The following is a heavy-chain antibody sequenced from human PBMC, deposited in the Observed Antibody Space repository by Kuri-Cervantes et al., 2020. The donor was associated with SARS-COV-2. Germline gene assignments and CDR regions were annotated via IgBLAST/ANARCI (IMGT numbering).Heavy chain of an antibody. CDR2: INWNGGST. Sequence: GESLKISCAASGFTFDDYAMHWVRQAPGKGLEWVSGINWNGGSTGYADSVKGRFTISRDNAKNSLYLQMNSLRAEDTALYHCARERSGSYDYWGQGTLVTVSS. CDR1: GFTFDDYA. J-gene: IGHJ4*02. D-gene: IGHD1-26*01. V-gene: IGHV3-20*01. CDR3: ARERSGSYDY.